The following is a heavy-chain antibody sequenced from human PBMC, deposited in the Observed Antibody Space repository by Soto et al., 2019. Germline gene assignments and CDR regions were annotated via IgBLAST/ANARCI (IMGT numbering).Heavy chain of an antibody. CDR3: ARDSRQLTQGWFDP. Sequence: QVQLQESGPGLVKPSQTLSLTCTVSGGSISSGGYYWSWIRQHPGKGLEWIGYIYYSGSTYYNPSLKSRVTTSVDTSKNQFSLKLSSVTAADTAVYYCARDSRQLTQGWFDPWGQGTLVTVSS. J-gene: IGHJ5*02. D-gene: IGHD6-13*01. V-gene: IGHV4-31*03. CDR1: GGSISSGGYY. CDR2: IYYSGST.